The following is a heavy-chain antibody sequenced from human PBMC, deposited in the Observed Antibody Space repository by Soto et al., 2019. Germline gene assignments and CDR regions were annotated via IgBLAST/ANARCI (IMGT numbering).Heavy chain of an antibody. V-gene: IGHV3-23*01. CDR3: ARGSSELGY. CDR1: GFTFSSHS. Sequence: EVQLLESGGGLVQPGGSLRLSCVVSGFTFSSHSMSWVRQAPGKGLEWVSSISTSGSGTYHADSVKCRFAISRDNSKNTLFLQMNSVRAEDTAEYYCARGSSELGYWGQGTLVTVSS. CDR2: ISTSGSGT. J-gene: IGHJ4*02. D-gene: IGHD3-10*01.